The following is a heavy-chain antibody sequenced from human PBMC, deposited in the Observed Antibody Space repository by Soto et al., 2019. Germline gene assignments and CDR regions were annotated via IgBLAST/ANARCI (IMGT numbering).Heavy chain of an antibody. Sequence: LSLTCTVSGDSISSASYFWGWIRQPPGKGLEWIGSVYFVGNSYYNPSLKSRVSISVDASKNQFSLRLSSMTAADTGVYYCVRGPYNYNSRYFDYWGQGTLVTVSS. J-gene: IGHJ4*02. CDR3: VRGPYNYNSRYFDY. CDR1: GDSISSASYF. V-gene: IGHV4-39*01. D-gene: IGHD1-1*01. CDR2: VYFVGNS.